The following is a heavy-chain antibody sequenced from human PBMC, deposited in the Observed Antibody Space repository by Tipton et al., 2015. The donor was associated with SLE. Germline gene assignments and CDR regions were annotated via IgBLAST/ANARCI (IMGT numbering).Heavy chain of an antibody. J-gene: IGHJ2*01. D-gene: IGHD4-17*01. Sequence: SLRLSCAASGFIFSSHAMHWVRQAPGKGLEWVAIIWYDGSNKHYADSVKGRFTVSKDNSMDTLYLQMNTLTVEDTAVYYCAKAAGGDYAWYFDVWGRGTLVTVSS. CDR3: AKAAGGDYAWYFDV. CDR2: IWYDGSNK. CDR1: GFIFSSHA. V-gene: IGHV3-33*06.